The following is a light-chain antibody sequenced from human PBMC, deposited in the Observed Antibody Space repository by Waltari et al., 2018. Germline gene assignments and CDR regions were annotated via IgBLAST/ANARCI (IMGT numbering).Light chain of an antibody. V-gene: IGKV1-39*01. CDR3: QQIYSSSWT. J-gene: IGKJ1*01. CDR2: AAS. CDR1: QNINNY. Sequence: DIQMTQSPSSLSASVGDRVTITCRASQNINNYLNWFQQKPGKAPKCFIYAASNLQSGVPSRFSGSGSGTDFTLTINSLQPEDFATYYCQQIYSSSWTFGQGTKLEIK.